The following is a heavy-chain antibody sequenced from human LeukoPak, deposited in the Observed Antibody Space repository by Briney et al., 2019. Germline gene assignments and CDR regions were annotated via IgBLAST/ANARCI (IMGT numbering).Heavy chain of an antibody. Sequence: GGSLRLSCAASGFTVSSNYMSWVRQAPGKGLEWVPVIYSGGSTYYADSVKGRFTISRDNSKNTLYLQMNSLRAEDTAVYYCARIKRYFDWLSKNWFDPWGQGTLVTVSS. CDR1: GFTVSSNY. V-gene: IGHV3-53*01. J-gene: IGHJ5*02. CDR3: ARIKRYFDWLSKNWFDP. D-gene: IGHD3-9*01. CDR2: IYSGGST.